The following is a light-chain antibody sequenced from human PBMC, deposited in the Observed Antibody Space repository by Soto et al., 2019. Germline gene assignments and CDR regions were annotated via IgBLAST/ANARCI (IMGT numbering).Light chain of an antibody. J-gene: IGKJ1*01. Sequence: EIVLTQSPGTLSLSAGERATLSCRASRGIASNYLAWYQQRPGQAPRLLIYGASTRATGIPARFSGSGSGTEFTLTISSLQSEDFAVYYCQQYNNWAWTFGQGTKVDIK. V-gene: IGKV3-15*01. CDR1: RGIASN. CDR2: GAS. CDR3: QQYNNWAWT.